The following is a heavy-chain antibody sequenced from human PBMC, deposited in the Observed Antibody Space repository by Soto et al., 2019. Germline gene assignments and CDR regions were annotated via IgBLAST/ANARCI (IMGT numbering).Heavy chain of an antibody. CDR2: IWYDGSNK. D-gene: IGHD4-17*01. J-gene: IGHJ4*02. CDR1: GFTFSSYG. CDR3: ARELPDYGDRVGELGY. V-gene: IGHV3-33*01. Sequence: QVQLVESGGGVVQPGRSLRLSCAASGFTFSSYGMHWVRQAPGKGLEWVAVIWYDGSNKYYADSVKGRFTISRDNSKNMLYLQMNSLRAEDTAVYYCARELPDYGDRVGELGYWGQGTLVTVSS.